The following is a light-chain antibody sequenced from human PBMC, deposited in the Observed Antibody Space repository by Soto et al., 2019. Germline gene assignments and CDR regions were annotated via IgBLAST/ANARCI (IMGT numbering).Light chain of an antibody. CDR3: QQYNNWPPFT. V-gene: IGKV3-15*01. CDR2: GAT. Sequence: EVVMTQSPATLSVSPGERATLSCRARQNIDTNLAWYQHKPGQAPRLLIYGATTRATGIPARFTGSGSGSEFTLTISSLQSEDFAVYYCQQYNNWPPFTFGPGTKVAI. J-gene: IGKJ3*01. CDR1: QNIDTN.